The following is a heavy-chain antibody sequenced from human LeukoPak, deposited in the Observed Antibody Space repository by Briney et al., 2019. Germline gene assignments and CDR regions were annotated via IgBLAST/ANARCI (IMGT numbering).Heavy chain of an antibody. D-gene: IGHD2-8*02. V-gene: IGHV3-66*01. CDR1: GFTVSSNF. CDR2: IYSGGMT. Sequence: GGSLRLSCAASGFTVSSNFMSWVRQAPGKGLEWVSVIYSGGMTYYADSVKGRFTISRDNSKNTLYLQVNSLRVEDMAVYYCARGTGGSPKEAFDFWGQGTLVIVSS. J-gene: IGHJ4*02. CDR3: ARGTGGSPKEAFDF.